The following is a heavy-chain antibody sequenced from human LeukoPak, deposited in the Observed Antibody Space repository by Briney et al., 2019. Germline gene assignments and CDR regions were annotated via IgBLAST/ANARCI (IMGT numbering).Heavy chain of an antibody. CDR1: GFTFSSYG. V-gene: IGHV3-30*18. CDR2: ISYDGSNK. CDR3: AKDIVRGYYDSSGYEEPMFDY. J-gene: IGHJ4*02. D-gene: IGHD3-22*01. Sequence: GGSLRLSCAASGFTFSSYGMHWVRQAPGKGLEWVAVISYDGSNKYYADSVKGRFTISRDNSKNTLYLQMNSLRAEHTAVYYCAKDIVRGYYDSSGYEEPMFDYWGQGTLVTVSS.